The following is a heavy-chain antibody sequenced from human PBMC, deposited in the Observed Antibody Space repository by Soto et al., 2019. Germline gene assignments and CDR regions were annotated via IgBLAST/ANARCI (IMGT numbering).Heavy chain of an antibody. D-gene: IGHD3-10*01. V-gene: IGHV1-18*01. J-gene: IGHJ6*02. Sequence: AAVKVSCKGSGYSFPSCGIMWVRQAAGQGVEWMGWISAYHGNTNYAQKLQGRVTMTTDTSTSTAYMELRSLRSDDTAVYYCARAMVRGVIIGPYGMDVWGQGTTVTVSS. CDR3: ARAMVRGVIIGPYGMDV. CDR1: GYSFPSCG. CDR2: ISAYHGNT.